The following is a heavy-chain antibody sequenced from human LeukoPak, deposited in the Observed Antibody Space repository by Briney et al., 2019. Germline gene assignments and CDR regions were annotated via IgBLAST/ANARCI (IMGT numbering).Heavy chain of an antibody. J-gene: IGHJ4*02. V-gene: IGHV3-21*01. CDR3: ASLGRNGVELSSGY. Sequence: KPGGSLRLSCAASGFTFSSYSMNWVRQALGKGLEWVSSISSSSSYIYYADSVKGRFTISIDNAKNSVYLQTNSLRAEDTAVYYCASLGRNGVELSSGYWGQGTLVTVSS. CDR1: GFTFSSYS. D-gene: IGHD1-7*01. CDR2: ISSSSSYI.